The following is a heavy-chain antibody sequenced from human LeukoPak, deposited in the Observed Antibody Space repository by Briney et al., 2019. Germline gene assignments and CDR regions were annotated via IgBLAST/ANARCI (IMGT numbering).Heavy chain of an antibody. CDR1: GFTFSSYS. CDR3: ARDLKYYDSSGFDY. D-gene: IGHD3-22*01. CDR2: ISSRSSYI. Sequence: GGSLRLSCAPSGFTFSSYSMNWVRQAPGKGLEWVSCISSRSSYIYYTDSVEGRFTISRDNAKNSLTLQMNSLRAEDTAVYYCARDLKYYDSSGFDYWGQGTLVTVSS. J-gene: IGHJ4*02. V-gene: IGHV3-21*01.